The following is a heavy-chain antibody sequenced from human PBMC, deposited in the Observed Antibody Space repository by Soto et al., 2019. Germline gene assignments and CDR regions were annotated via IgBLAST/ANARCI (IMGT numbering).Heavy chain of an antibody. J-gene: IGHJ2*01. V-gene: IGHV1-18*01. CDR3: ARCYCSVGSCYACWHFDL. Sequence: QVQLVQSGAEVKKPGASVKVSCQASGYTFTNYAISWVRQAPGQGLEWMGWISASTRNTDQAQNFQGRVTMTIDTSTNPPNMEVRSLRSDDTAVYYCARCYCSVGSCYACWHFDLWGRGTLVTVSS. CDR2: ISASTRNT. CDR1: GYTFTNYA. D-gene: IGHD2-15*01.